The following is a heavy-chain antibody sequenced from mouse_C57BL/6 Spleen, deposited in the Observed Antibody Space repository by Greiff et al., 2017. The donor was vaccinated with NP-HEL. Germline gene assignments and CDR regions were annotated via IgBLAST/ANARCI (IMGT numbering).Heavy chain of an antibody. CDR1: GFTFTDYY. Sequence: EVQLMESGGGLVQPGGSLSLSCAASGFTFTDYYMSWVRQPPGKALEWLGFIRNKANGYTTEYSASVKGRFTISRDNSQSILYLQMNALRAEDSATDYCARLGDLFEDYWGQGTSVTVSS. V-gene: IGHV7-3*01. J-gene: IGHJ4*01. CDR2: IRNKANGYTT. CDR3: ARLGDLFEDY. D-gene: IGHD1-1*01.